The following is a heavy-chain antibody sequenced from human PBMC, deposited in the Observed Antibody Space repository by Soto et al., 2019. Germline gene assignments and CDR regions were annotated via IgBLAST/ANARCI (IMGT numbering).Heavy chain of an antibody. Sequence: ASVKVSCKASGYIFTAYSMHWVRQAPGQGLEWMGVVNPSGGSTNYAQKFQGRITMTRDTSTSTVYMDLSSLTSEDTAVYYCAREENCSDGICYSEYFQRWGRG. CDR2: VNPSGGST. J-gene: IGHJ1*01. D-gene: IGHD2-15*01. V-gene: IGHV1-46*01. CDR1: GYIFTAYS. CDR3: AREENCSDGICYSEYFQR.